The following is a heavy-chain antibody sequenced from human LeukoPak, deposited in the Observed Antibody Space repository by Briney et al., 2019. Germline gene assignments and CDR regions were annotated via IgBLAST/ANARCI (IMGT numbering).Heavy chain of an antibody. CDR2: IYPGDYDT. J-gene: IGHJ4*02. D-gene: IGHD2-15*01. V-gene: IGHV5-51*01. CDR1: GYSFTSYW. CDR3: ARLRYCSGGSCPDPYYFDY. Sequence: GESLKISCKGSGYSFTSYWIGWVRPMPGKGLEWMGIIYPGDYDTRYSPSFQGQVTISADQSISTAYLQWSSLKASDTAMYYCARLRYCSGGSCPDPYYFDYWGQGTLVTVSS.